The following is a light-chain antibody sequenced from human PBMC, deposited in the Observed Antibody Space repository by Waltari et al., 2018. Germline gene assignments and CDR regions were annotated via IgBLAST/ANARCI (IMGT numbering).Light chain of an antibody. CDR3: SSYADSNNSV. CDR1: SSDIGGYNY. V-gene: IGLV2-8*01. Sequence: QSALTQTPSASRSPGQSLTISCTGPSSDIGGYNYVSWYQQHPGKAPKLLIYEVSKRPLGVPDRFSGSKSGNTASLTVSGLQAEDEADYYCSSYADSNNSVFGTGTKVTVL. J-gene: IGLJ1*01. CDR2: EVS.